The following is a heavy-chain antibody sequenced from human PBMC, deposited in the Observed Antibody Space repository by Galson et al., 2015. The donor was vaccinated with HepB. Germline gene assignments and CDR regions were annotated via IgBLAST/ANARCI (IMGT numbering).Heavy chain of an antibody. J-gene: IGHJ3*02. D-gene: IGHD6-19*01. V-gene: IGHV4-59*01. CDR3: ARDRGSGWPHDGFDI. CDR1: GGSISTYY. Sequence: ETLSLTCTVSGGSISTYYWSWIRQSPERGLEWIGYIYYIGSTNYNPSLKSRVTISVDRSKNQFSLKLTSVTAADTAVYYCARDRGSGWPHDGFDIWGRGTMVTVSS. CDR2: IYYIGST.